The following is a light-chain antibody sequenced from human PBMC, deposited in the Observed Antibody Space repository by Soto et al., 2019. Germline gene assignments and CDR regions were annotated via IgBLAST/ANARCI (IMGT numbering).Light chain of an antibody. CDR3: MQGTHWPRT. Sequence: DVVMTQSPLSLPVTLGQPASISCRSSQSLVHSDGNTYLCWFQQRPGQSPRRLIYKISNRDSWVPDRFSGSGSGTDFTLKISRVEAEDVGVYYCMQGTHWPRTFGQGTKVEIK. V-gene: IGKV2-30*02. CDR2: KIS. CDR1: QSLVHSDGNTY. J-gene: IGKJ1*01.